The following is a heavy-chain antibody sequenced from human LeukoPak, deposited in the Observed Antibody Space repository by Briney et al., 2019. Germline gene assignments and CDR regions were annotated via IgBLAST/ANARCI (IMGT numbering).Heavy chain of an antibody. J-gene: IGHJ4*02. CDR1: GFTFSSYA. CDR2: ISYDGSNK. CDR3: ARDAREDKKIDY. V-gene: IGHV3-30-3*01. Sequence: GGSLRLSCAASGFTFSSYATHWVRQAPGKGLEWVAVISYDGSNKYYADSVKGRFTISRDNSKNTLYLQMNSLRAEDTAVYYCARDAREDKKIDYWGQGTLVTVSS.